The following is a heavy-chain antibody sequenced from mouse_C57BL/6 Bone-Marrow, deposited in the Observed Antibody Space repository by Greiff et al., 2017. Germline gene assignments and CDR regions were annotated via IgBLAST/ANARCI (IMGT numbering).Heavy chain of an antibody. Sequence: QVQLQQPGAELVKPGASVKLSCKASGYTFTSYWMHWVKQRPGQGLEWIGMIHPNSGSTNYNEKFKSKATLTVDKSSSTAYMQLSSLTSEDSAVYYCARDLYYYGSRVELDYWGQGTTLTVSS. CDR2: IHPNSGST. CDR3: ARDLYYYGSRVELDY. CDR1: GYTFTSYW. D-gene: IGHD1-1*01. V-gene: IGHV1-64*01. J-gene: IGHJ2*01.